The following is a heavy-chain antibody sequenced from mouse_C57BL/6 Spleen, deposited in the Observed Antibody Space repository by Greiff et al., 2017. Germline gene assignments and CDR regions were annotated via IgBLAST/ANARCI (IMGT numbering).Heavy chain of an antibody. V-gene: IGHV1-82*01. Sequence: VQLQQSGPELVKPGASVKISCKASGYAFSSSWMNWVKQRPGKGLEWIGRIYPGDGDTNYNGKFKGKATLTADKSSSTAYMQLSSLTSEDSAVYFCARSKDSTTVLDYWGQGTSVTVSS. D-gene: IGHD1-1*01. CDR2: IYPGDGDT. CDR3: ARSKDSTTVLDY. CDR1: GYAFSSSW. J-gene: IGHJ4*01.